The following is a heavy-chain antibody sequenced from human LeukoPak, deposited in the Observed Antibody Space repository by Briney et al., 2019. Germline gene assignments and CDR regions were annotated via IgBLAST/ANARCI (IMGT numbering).Heavy chain of an antibody. CDR3: AKESSGSLRLLFDY. CDR1: GFTFSDYY. V-gene: IGHV3-11*04. J-gene: IGHJ4*02. Sequence: GGSLRLSCAASGFTFSDYYMSWIRQAPGKGLEWMSHISSSNAIVYYADSVKGRFTISRDNSKNTLYLQMNSLRAEDTAVYYCAKESSGSLRLLFDYWGQGTLVTVSS. D-gene: IGHD1-26*01. CDR2: ISSSNAIV.